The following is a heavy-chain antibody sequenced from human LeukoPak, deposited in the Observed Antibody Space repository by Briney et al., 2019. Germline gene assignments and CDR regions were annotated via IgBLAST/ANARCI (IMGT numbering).Heavy chain of an antibody. D-gene: IGHD4-17*01. CDR1: GFTFSTYW. J-gene: IGHJ4*02. Sequence: GGSLRLSCAASGFTFSTYWMSWVRQAPGKGLEWVANIKQDGSEKYYVDSVKGRFTISRDNAKNSLYLQMNSLRAEDTAVYYCATQNDYGDYLLRYWGQGTLVTVSS. V-gene: IGHV3-7*01. CDR2: IKQDGSEK. CDR3: ATQNDYGDYLLRY.